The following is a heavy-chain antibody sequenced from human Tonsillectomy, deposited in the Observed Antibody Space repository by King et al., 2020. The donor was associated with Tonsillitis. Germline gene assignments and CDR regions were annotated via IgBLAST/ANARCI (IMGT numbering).Heavy chain of an antibody. Sequence: VQLQQWGAGLLKPSETLPLTCAVYGGSFSGYYWSWIRQPPGKGLEWIGEINHSGSTNYNPSLKSRVTISVDTSKNQFSLKLSSVTAADTAVFYCARWITGSSSVFDYWGLGTLVTVSS. CDR1: GGSFSGYY. CDR2: INHSGST. CDR3: ARWITGSSSVFDY. V-gene: IGHV4-34*01. J-gene: IGHJ4*02. D-gene: IGHD6-6*01.